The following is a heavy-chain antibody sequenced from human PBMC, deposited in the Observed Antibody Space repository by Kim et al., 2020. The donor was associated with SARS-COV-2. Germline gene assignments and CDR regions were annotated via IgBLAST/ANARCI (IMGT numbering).Heavy chain of an antibody. V-gene: IGHV1-3*01. CDR2: INAGNGNT. CDR3: ARGISRETYSSSWYPLDY. Sequence: ASVKVSCKASGYTFTSYAMHWVRQAPGQRLEWMGWINAGNGNTKYSQKFQGRVTITRDTSASTAYMELSSLTSEDTAVYYCARGISRETYSSSWYPLDYWGQGTLVTVSS. D-gene: IGHD6-13*01. J-gene: IGHJ4*02. CDR1: GYTFTSYA.